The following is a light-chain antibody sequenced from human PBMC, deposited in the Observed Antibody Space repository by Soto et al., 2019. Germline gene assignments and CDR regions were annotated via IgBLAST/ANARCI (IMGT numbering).Light chain of an antibody. V-gene: IGKV1-6*01. Sequence: AIQMTQSPSSLSASVGDRVTITCRASQGIGNSLGWYQQNPGKAPKFLIYAATSLQNGGPSRFSGSGSGTDFTLIISCLQPEDFATYSCLQDYNYPRTFGQGTKVDIK. J-gene: IGKJ1*01. CDR1: QGIGNS. CDR3: LQDYNYPRT. CDR2: AAT.